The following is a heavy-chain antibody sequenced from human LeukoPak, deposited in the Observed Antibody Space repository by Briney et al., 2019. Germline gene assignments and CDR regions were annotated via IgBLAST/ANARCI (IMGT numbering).Heavy chain of an antibody. Sequence: PGGSLRLSCAASGFTFDDYGMSWVHQAPGKGLEWVSGINWNGGSTGYADSLKGRFTISRDNAKNSLYLQMNSLRAEDTALYYCARDGLAYCGGDCYSGLDYWGQGTLVTVSS. J-gene: IGHJ4*02. CDR1: GFTFDDYG. V-gene: IGHV3-20*04. D-gene: IGHD2-21*02. CDR3: ARDGLAYCGGDCYSGLDY. CDR2: INWNGGST.